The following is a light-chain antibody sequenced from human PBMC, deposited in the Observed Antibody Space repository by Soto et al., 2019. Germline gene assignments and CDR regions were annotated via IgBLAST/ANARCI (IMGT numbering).Light chain of an antibody. J-gene: IGLJ1*01. V-gene: IGLV2-14*01. Sequence: QSALTQPASVSGSPGQSITISCTGTNVDVGGYNYVSWYQHHPGKAPKLLIFEVSNRPSGVSNRSSGSKSGNTASLTISGLQSEDEADYYCASYTIKTTYVFGSGTKVTVL. CDR3: ASYTIKTTYV. CDR2: EVS. CDR1: NVDVGGYNY.